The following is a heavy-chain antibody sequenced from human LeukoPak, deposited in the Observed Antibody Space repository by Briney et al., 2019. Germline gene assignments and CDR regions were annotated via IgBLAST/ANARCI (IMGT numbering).Heavy chain of an antibody. D-gene: IGHD3-10*01. CDR2: IYSGGST. CDR3: ASGSGSYRTPYYYMDV. Sequence: PGGSLSLSCAASGFTVSSNYMSWVRQAPGKGLEWVSVIYSGGSTYYEDSVKGRFTISRDNSKNTLYLQMNNLRAEDTAVYYCASGSGSYRTPYYYMDVWGKGTTVTVSS. CDR1: GFTVSSNY. J-gene: IGHJ6*03. V-gene: IGHV3-53*01.